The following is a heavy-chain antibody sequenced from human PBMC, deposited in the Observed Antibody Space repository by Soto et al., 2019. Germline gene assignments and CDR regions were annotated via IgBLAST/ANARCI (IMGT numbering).Heavy chain of an antibody. CDR3: GSGSSISGLNFGRDV. D-gene: IGHD6-6*01. CDR2: NYYIGII. CDR1: GGSISICVYY. J-gene: IGHJ6*01. V-gene: IGHV4-31*03. Sequence: PSETLSPTCTVSGGSISICVYYLTLIRHHPRKGLEWIVYNYYIGIIYYNLSLKNRVTISLHTSKNKFSLKLSSVTTAGPALYYCGSGSSISGLNFGRDVWGEGTTVTVS.